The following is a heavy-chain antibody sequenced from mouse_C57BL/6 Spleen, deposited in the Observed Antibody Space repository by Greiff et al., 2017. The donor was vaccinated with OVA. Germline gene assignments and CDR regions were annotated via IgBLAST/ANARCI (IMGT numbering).Heavy chain of an antibody. J-gene: IGHJ2*01. V-gene: IGHV1-66*01. CDR1: GYSFTSYY. Sequence: QVQLQQSGPELVKPGASVKISCKASGYSFTSYYIHWVKQRPGQGLEWIGWIYPGSGNTKYNEKFKGKATLTADTSSSTAYMQLSSLTSEDSAVYYCARGEGYGSSPLGYWGQGTTLTVSS. CDR2: IYPGSGNT. CDR3: ARGEGYGSSPLGY. D-gene: IGHD1-1*01.